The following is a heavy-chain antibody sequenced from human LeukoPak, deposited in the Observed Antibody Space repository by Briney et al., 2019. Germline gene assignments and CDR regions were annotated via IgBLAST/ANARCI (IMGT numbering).Heavy chain of an antibody. V-gene: IGHV3-33*01. J-gene: IGHJ4*02. CDR3: ARGYYDSSAYLFDY. CDR2: IWSDGGNK. CDR1: EFTFSSYG. Sequence: GRSRRLSCAASEFTFSSYGMHWVRQAPGKGLEWVAVIWSDGGNKFYADSVKGRFTISRDNSKNTLYLQMNSLRAEDTAVYYCARGYYDSSAYLFDYWGQGTLVTVSS. D-gene: IGHD3-22*01.